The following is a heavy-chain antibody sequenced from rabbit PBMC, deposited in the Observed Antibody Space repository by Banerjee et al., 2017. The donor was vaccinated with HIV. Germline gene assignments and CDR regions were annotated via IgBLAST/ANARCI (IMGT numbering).Heavy chain of an antibody. CDR1: GFSFSSYYY. CDR3: ARFIASFSGYAVNL. Sequence: QSLEESGGDLVKPGASLTLTCTASGFSFSSYYYMCWVRQAPGKGLEWIACIYGGSSGSSHYATWAKGRFTISKMPSTTVTLQMTSMTAADTATYFCARFIASFSGYAVNLWGPGTLVTVS. J-gene: IGHJ4*01. D-gene: IGHD1-1*01. V-gene: IGHV1S40*01. CDR2: IYGGSSGSS.